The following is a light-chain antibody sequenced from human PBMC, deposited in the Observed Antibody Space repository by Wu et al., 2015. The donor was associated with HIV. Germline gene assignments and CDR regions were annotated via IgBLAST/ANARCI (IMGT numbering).Light chain of an antibody. V-gene: IGKV3-20*01. CDR1: QTVSNTY. Sequence: EIVLTQSPGTLSLSPGERATLSCRASQTVSNTYLAWYQQKPGQAPRLLIYGTSSRATGIPDRFSGSGSGTDFTLTISRLEPEDFAVYYCQHYGSSPYTFGQGTKLEIK. J-gene: IGKJ2*01. CDR3: QHYGSSPYT. CDR2: GTS.